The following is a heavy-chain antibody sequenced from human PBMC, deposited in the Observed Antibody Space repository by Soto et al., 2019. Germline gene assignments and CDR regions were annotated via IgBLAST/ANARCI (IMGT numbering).Heavy chain of an antibody. D-gene: IGHD2-21*02. J-gene: IGHJ6*02. Sequence: VQLVQSGAEVKKTGSSVKVSCKASGGTFNKFAFSWVRQAPGQGFEWMGGIIPVFRSANYAQRFRGRITITADEYTSTVYLYLNDLRSDDTAVYYCARRYCASDNCPLFYYFVDLWGLGPTGTVSS. V-gene: IGHV1-69*01. CDR3: ARRYCASDNCPLFYYFVDL. CDR2: IIPVFRSA. CDR1: GGTFNKFA.